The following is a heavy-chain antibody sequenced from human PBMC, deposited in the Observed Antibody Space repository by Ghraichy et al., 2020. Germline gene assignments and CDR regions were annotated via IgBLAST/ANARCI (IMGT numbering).Heavy chain of an antibody. D-gene: IGHD6-19*01. CDR3: ARLSGWTQTLYYDY. CDR1: GYSFTSYW. V-gene: IGHV5-51*01. CDR2: IYPGDSDT. J-gene: IGHJ4*02. Sequence: GGSLRLSCKGSGYSFTSYWIGWVRQMPGKGLEWMGIIYPGDSDTRYSPSFQGQVTISADKSISTAYLQWSSLKASDTAMYYCARLSGWTQTLYYDYWGQGTLVTVSS.